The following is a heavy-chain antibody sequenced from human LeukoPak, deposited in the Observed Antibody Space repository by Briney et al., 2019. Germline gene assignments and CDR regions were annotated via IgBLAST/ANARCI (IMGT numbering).Heavy chain of an antibody. J-gene: IGHJ4*02. CDR3: ARGGRGTIIMIVVAALDY. V-gene: IGHV3-21*01. D-gene: IGHD3-22*01. CDR1: GFTSSSYT. CDR2: ISSSGNYI. Sequence: GWSLRLSCAASGFTSSSYTMNWVRQAPGKGLEWVSSISSSGNYIYYADSVKGRFTISRDNARNSLYLQMNSLRAEDTAVYYCARGGRGTIIMIVVAALDYWGQGTLVTVSS.